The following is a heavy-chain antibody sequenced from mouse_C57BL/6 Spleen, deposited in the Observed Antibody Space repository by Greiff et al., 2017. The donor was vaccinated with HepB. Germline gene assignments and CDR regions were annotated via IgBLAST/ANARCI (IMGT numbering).Heavy chain of an antibody. CDR2: IDPETGGT. CDR3: TSGIYYGD. J-gene: IGHJ3*01. CDR1: GYTFTDYE. D-gene: IGHD2-1*01. V-gene: IGHV1-15*01. Sequence: QVQLKQSGAELVRPGASVTLSCKASGYTFTDYEMHWVKQTPVHGLEWIGAIDPETGGTAYNQKFKGKAILTADKSSSTAYMELRSLTSEDSAVYYCTSGIYYGDWGQGTLVTVSA.